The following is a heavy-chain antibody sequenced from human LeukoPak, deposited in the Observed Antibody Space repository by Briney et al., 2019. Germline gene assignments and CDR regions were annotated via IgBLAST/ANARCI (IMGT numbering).Heavy chain of an antibody. D-gene: IGHD1-1*01. J-gene: IGHJ4*02. CDR1: GYTFTSYY. Sequence: GASVKVSCKASGYTFTSYYMHWVRQAPGQGLEWMGGIIPIFGTANYAQKFQGRVTITADESTSTAYMGLSSLRSEDTAVYYCARGDNWNDVLDVDGGALSWGQGTLVTVSS. CDR2: IIPIFGTA. V-gene: IGHV1-69*13. CDR3: ARGDNWNDVLDVDGGALS.